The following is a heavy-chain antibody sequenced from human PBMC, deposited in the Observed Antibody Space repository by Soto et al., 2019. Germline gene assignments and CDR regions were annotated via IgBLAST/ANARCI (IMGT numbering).Heavy chain of an antibody. J-gene: IGHJ6*02. D-gene: IGHD3-10*01. CDR3: ARDGPYYYASRMDV. CDR1: GIPVSSNY. CDR2: LHSGGDT. V-gene: IGHV3-53*04. Sequence: EVQLVESGGGLVQPGGSLRLSCAASGIPVSSNYMTWVRQAPGKGLEWVSVLHSGGDTYYANSVKGRFTISRYDSTNTLFLQMNSLTPEDTAVYYCARDGPYYYASRMDVWGQGTTVTVSS.